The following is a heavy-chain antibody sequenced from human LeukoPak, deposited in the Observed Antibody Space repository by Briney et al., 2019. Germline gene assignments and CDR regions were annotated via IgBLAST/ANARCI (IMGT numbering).Heavy chain of an antibody. J-gene: IGHJ4*02. D-gene: IGHD3-10*01. CDR3: AKRGGYETMAAFDY. V-gene: IGHV3-33*05. CDR2: ISFDGSNV. Sequence: GGSLRLSCAASGFTLSSFGMVWVRQAPGKGLEWVALISFDGSNVYYADSVKGRFTISRDNSKKTLSLQMSSLRAEDSAVYYCAKRGGYETMAAFDYWGQGTLVTVSS. CDR1: GFTLSSFG.